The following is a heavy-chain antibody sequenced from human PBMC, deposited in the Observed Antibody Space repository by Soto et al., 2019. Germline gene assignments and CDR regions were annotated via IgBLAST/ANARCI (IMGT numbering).Heavy chain of an antibody. J-gene: IGHJ6*02. V-gene: IGHV3-33*01. CDR2: IWYDGSNK. Sequence: QVQLVESGGGVVQPGRSLRLSCAASGFTFSSYGMHWVRQAPGKGLEWVAVIWYDGSNKYYADSVKGRFTISRDNSKNTLYLQMNSLRAEDTAVYYCARGRDGYGKTEQWLAVYYYYGMDVWGQGTTVTVSS. CDR1: GFTFSSYG. CDR3: ARGRDGYGKTEQWLAVYYYYGMDV. D-gene: IGHD6-19*01.